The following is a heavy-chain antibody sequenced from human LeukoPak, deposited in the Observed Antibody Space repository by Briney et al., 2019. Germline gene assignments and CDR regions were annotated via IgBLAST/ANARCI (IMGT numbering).Heavy chain of an antibody. D-gene: IGHD3-10*01. CDR2: IYYSGST. V-gene: IGHV4-39*07. Sequence: SETLSLTCTVSGGSISSSDYYWGWIRQPPGKGLEWIGSIYYSGSTYYNPSLKSRVTISVDTSKNQFSLKLSSVTAADTAVYYCARDSTIRGAFDIWGQGTMVTVSS. CDR3: ARDSTIRGAFDI. CDR1: GGSISSSDYY. J-gene: IGHJ3*02.